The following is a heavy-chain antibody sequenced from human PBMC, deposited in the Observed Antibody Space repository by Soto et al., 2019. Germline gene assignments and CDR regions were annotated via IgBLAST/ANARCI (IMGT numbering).Heavy chain of an antibody. J-gene: IGHJ5*02. CDR1: GGSISSSIW. V-gene: IGHV4-4*02. Sequence: QVQLQESGPGLVKPSGTLSLTCAVSGGSISSSIWWSWVRQPPGKGLEWIGEIYHSGSTNYNPSLKSRVTISVDKSKNQSSLELSSVTAADTAVYYCASKAWAPPRWFDPWGQGTLVTVSS. CDR3: ASKAWAPPRWFDP. CDR2: IYHSGST.